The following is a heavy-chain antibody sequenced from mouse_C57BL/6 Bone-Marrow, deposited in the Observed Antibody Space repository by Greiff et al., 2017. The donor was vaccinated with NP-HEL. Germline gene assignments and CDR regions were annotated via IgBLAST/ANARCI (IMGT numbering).Heavy chain of an antibody. V-gene: IGHV1-26*01. Sequence: EVQLQQSGPELVKPGASVKISCKASGYTFTDYYMNWVKQSHGKSLEWIGDINPNNGGTSYNQKFKGKATLTVDKSSSTAYMELRSLTSEDSAVYYCASPSITTVRGDAMDYWGQGTSVTVSS. CDR2: INPNNGGT. D-gene: IGHD1-1*01. CDR3: ASPSITTVRGDAMDY. CDR1: GYTFTDYY. J-gene: IGHJ4*01.